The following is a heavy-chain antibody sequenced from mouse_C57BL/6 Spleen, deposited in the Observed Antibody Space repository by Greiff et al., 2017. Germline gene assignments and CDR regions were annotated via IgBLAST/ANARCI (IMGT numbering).Heavy chain of an antibody. CDR3: ARSVIYVYYFDY. CDR2: IDPSDSYT. J-gene: IGHJ2*01. V-gene: IGHV1-50*01. CDR1: GYTFTSYW. Sequence: QVQLQQPGAELVKPGASVKLSCKASGYTFTSYWMQWVKQRPGQGLEWIGEIDPSDSYTNYNQKFKGKATLTVDTSSSTAYMQLSSLTSEDSAVYYGARSVIYVYYFDYWGQGTTLTVSS. D-gene: IGHD2-3*01.